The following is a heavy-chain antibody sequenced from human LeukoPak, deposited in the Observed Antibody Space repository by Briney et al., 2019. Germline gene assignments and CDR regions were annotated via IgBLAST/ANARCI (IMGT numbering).Heavy chain of an antibody. CDR1: GYSFTSYW. J-gene: IGHJ4*02. D-gene: IGHD3-3*01. CDR3: ARAPRDYYVDY. V-gene: IGHV5-51*01. CDR2: IYPGYSDT. Sequence: GESLKISCKGSGYSFTSYWIGWVRQMPGKGLEWIGIIYPGYSDTRYSPSFQGQVTISADKSISTAYLQWSSLKASDTAMYYCARAPRDYYVDYWGQGTLVTVSS.